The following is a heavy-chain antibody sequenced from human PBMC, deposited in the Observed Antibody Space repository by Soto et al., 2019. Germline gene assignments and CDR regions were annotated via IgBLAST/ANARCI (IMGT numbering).Heavy chain of an antibody. D-gene: IGHD6-19*01. CDR1: GGSISSNRYY. CDR2: IYYSGSA. Sequence: QLQLQESGPGLVKPSETLSLTCTVSGGSISSNRYYWGWIRQPPGKGLEWIGSIYYSGSAYYNPPLKSRVTMSVDTSKNQFSLKLSSVTAADTAVYYCAKWLAVAGTHWFDPWGQGTLVTVSS. J-gene: IGHJ5*02. V-gene: IGHV4-39*01. CDR3: AKWLAVAGTHWFDP.